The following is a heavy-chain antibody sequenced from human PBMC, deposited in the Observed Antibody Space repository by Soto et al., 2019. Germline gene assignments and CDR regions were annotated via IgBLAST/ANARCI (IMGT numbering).Heavy chain of an antibody. D-gene: IGHD3-10*01. V-gene: IGHV3-48*02. CDR1: GFTFSSYS. CDR2: ISSSSSTI. CDR3: ARDLSLQSEIGFDY. Sequence: EVQLVESGGGLVQPGGSLRLSCAASGFTFSSYSMNWVRQAPGKGLERVSYISSSSSTIYYADSVKGRFTISRDNAKNSLYLQMNSLRDEDTAVYYCARDLSLQSEIGFDYWGQGTLVTVSS. J-gene: IGHJ4*02.